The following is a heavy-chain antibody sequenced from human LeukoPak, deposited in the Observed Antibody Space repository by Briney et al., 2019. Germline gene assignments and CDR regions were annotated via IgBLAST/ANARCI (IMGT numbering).Heavy chain of an antibody. CDR2: INHSGST. CDR3: ASTYYDILTGSGNYFGMDV. D-gene: IGHD3-9*01. V-gene: IGHV4-34*01. Sequence: SETLSLTCAVYGGSFSGYYWSWIRQPPGKGLEWIGEINHSGSTNYNLSLKSRVTISVDTSKNQFSLKLSSVTAADTAVYYCASTYYDILTGSGNYFGMDVWGQGTTVTVSS. CDR1: GGSFSGYY. J-gene: IGHJ6*02.